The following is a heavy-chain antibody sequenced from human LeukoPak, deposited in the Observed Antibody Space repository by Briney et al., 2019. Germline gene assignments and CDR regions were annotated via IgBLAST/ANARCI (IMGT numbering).Heavy chain of an antibody. V-gene: IGHV3-30*04. CDR1: GFTFSSYA. J-gene: IGHJ4*02. CDR2: ISYDGSNK. Sequence: GRSLRLSCAASGFTFSSYAMHWVRQAPGKGLEWVAVISYDGSNKYYADSVKGRFTISRDNSKNTLYLQMNSLRAEDTAVYYCARDQAVVGFSYYFDYWGQGTLVTVSS. D-gene: IGHD1-26*01. CDR3: ARDQAVVGFSYYFDY.